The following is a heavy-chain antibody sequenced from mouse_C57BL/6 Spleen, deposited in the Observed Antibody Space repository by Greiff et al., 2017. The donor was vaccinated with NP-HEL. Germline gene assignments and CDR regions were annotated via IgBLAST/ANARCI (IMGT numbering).Heavy chain of an antibody. Sequence: EVKVEESGPGLVKPSQSLSLTCSVTGYSITSGYYWNWIRQFPGNKLEWMGYISYDGSNNYNPSLKNRISITRDTSKNQFFLKLNSVTTEDTATYYCARGDGNAMDYWGQGTSVTVSS. J-gene: IGHJ4*01. CDR2: ISYDGSN. D-gene: IGHD1-1*01. V-gene: IGHV3-6*01. CDR1: GYSITSGYY. CDR3: ARGDGNAMDY.